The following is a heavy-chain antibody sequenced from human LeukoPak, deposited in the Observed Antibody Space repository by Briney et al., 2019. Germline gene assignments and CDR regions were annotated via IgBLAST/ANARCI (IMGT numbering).Heavy chain of an antibody. D-gene: IGHD6-19*01. J-gene: IGHJ4*02. V-gene: IGHV3-23*01. CDR3: SAQPEEVAGGMNS. Sequence: PGGSLRLSCAASGFTFSSYWMSWVRQAPGRGLEWVSTISPSGRSTYYADSVKGRFTISRDNSKNTLYLQMITLRAGDTAVYYCSAQPEEVAGGMNSWGQGALVTVSS. CDR2: ISPSGRST. CDR1: GFTFSSYW.